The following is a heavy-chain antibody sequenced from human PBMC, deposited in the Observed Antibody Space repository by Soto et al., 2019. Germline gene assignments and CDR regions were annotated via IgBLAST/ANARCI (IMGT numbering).Heavy chain of an antibody. D-gene: IGHD3-22*01. J-gene: IGHJ4*02. CDR2: ISSSSSYT. CDR3: AREGQPHYYDSSGYYYDY. Sequence: PGGSLRLSCAASGFTFSDYYMSWIRQAPGQGLEWVSYISSSSSYTNYADSVKGRFTISRDNAKNSLYLQMNSLRAEDTAVYYCAREGQPHYYDSSGYYYDYWGQGTLVTV. CDR1: GFTFSDYY. V-gene: IGHV3-11*06.